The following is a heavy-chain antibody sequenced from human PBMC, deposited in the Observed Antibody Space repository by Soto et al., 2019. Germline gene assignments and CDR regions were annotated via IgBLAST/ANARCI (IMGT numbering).Heavy chain of an antibody. D-gene: IGHD1-1*01. Sequence: AGGSLRLSCAASGFTFSMYWMHWVRQVPGKGPEWVSRINDDGISTNYADSVKGRFTISRDNAKNTLYLQMNALRVEDTAVYYCTRGPRSTSTGTGAFWGQGTLVTVPQ. CDR2: INDDGIST. J-gene: IGHJ4*02. CDR1: GFTFSMYW. CDR3: TRGPRSTSTGTGAF. V-gene: IGHV3-74*01.